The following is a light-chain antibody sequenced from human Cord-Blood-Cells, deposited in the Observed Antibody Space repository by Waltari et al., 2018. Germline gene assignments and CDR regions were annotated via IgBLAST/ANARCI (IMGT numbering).Light chain of an antibody. Sequence: DIVMTQSPDSLAVSLGERATINCKSSQSVLYSSNNKNELAWYQQKPVQPPKLLIYWATTREAGVPDRFSGSGSVTDFTRTISSLHAEDVAVYYCQQYYSTPRTFGQGTKVEIK. CDR2: WAT. CDR3: QQYYSTPRT. V-gene: IGKV4-1*01. J-gene: IGKJ1*01. CDR1: QSVLYSSNNKNE.